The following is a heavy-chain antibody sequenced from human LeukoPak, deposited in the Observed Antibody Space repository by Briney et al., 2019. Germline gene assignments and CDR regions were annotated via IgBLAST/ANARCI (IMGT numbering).Heavy chain of an antibody. D-gene: IGHD4-17*01. CDR2: INSDGSST. Sequence: GGSLCLSCAASGFTFSSFLMHGVGQAPGKGLVWVSRINSDGSSTRYADSVKGRFTISRDNAKNTLYLQMNSLRAEDTAVYYCAREVSGDPWYNWFDPWGQGTLVTVSS. V-gene: IGHV3-74*01. CDR1: GFTFSSFL. J-gene: IGHJ5*02. CDR3: AREVSGDPWYNWFDP.